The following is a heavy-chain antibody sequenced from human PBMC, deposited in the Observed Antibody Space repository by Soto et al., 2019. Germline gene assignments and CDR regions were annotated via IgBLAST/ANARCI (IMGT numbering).Heavy chain of an antibody. V-gene: IGHV5-10-1*01. CDR3: ARLILGYCSSTSCHPPVWFDP. Sequence: GESLKISCKGSGYSFTSYWISWVRQMPGKGLEWMGRIDPSDSYTNYSPSFQGHVTISADKSISTAYLQWSSLKASDTAMYYCARLILGYCSSTSCHPPVWFDPWGQGTLVTVSS. D-gene: IGHD2-2*01. J-gene: IGHJ5*02. CDR1: GYSFTSYW. CDR2: IDPSDSYT.